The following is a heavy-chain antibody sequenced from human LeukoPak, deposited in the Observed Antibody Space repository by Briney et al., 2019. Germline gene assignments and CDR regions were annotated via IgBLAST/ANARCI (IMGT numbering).Heavy chain of an antibody. CDR2: IWYDGSDK. J-gene: IGHJ4*02. CDR1: GFTFSSHG. D-gene: IGHD2-21*02. Sequence: GGSLRLSCAASGFTFSSHGIHWVRQAPGKGLEWVAVIWYDGSDKDYADSVKGRFTISRDNSKNTLYLQMNSLRVEDTAVYYCVKDLCGGDCLPFDYGGQGTLVTVSS. V-gene: IGHV3-33*06. CDR3: VKDLCGGDCLPFDY.